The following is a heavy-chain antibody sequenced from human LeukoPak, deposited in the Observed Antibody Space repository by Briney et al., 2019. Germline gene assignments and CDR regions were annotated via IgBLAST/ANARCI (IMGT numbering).Heavy chain of an antibody. CDR3: AKRWEKQLAIFDY. Sequence: GGTLRLSCAASGFTFSSYGMSWVRQAPGKGLEWVSAISGSGGSTYYADSVKGRFTISRDNSKNTLYLQMNSLRAENTAVYYCAKRWEKQLAIFDYWGQGTLVTVSS. CDR2: ISGSGGST. J-gene: IGHJ4*02. CDR1: GFTFSSYG. D-gene: IGHD6-13*01. V-gene: IGHV3-23*01.